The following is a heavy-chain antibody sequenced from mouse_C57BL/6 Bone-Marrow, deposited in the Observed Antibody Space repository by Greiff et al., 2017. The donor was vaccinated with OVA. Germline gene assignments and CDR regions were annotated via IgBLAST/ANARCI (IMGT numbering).Heavy chain of an antibody. Sequence: QVQLQQPGAELVKPGASVKLSCKASGYTFTSSWMHWVKQRPGQGLEWIGMIHPNSGSTNYNEKFKSKATLTVDKSSSTAYMQLSSLTSEDSAVYYCARTRLFYAMDYWGQGTSVTVSS. CDR1: GYTFTSSW. J-gene: IGHJ4*01. D-gene: IGHD1-1*01. CDR3: ARTRLFYAMDY. V-gene: IGHV1-64*01. CDR2: IHPNSGST.